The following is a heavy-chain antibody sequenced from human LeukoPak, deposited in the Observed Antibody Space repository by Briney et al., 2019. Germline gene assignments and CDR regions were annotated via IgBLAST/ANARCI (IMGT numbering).Heavy chain of an antibody. J-gene: IGHJ5*02. D-gene: IGHD1-1*01. CDR1: GGSLSSYY. CDR2: IYTSGST. CDR3: ARVRRPHWFDP. V-gene: IGHV4-4*07. Sequence: PSETLSLTCTVSGGSLSSYYWSWIRQPAGEGLEWIGRIYTSGSTNYNPSLKSRVTMSVDTSKNQFSLKLSSVTAADTAVYYCARVRRPHWFDPWGQGTLVTVSS.